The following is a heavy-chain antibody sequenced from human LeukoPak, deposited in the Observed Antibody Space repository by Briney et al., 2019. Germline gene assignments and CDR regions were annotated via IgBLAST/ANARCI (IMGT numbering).Heavy chain of an antibody. CDR1: GYTFTTYA. V-gene: IGHV7-4-1*02. CDR3: ARGAVDTAMVLDY. Sequence: GASVKVSCKASGYTFTTYALNWVRQAPGQGLEWMGWINTNTGNPTYAQGFTGRFVFSLDTSVSTAYLQISSLKAEDTAVYYCARGAVDTAMVLDYWGQGTLVTVSS. J-gene: IGHJ4*02. CDR2: INTNTGNP. D-gene: IGHD5-18*01.